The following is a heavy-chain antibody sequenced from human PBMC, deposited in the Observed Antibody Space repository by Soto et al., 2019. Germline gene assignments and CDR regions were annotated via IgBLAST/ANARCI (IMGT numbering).Heavy chain of an antibody. Sequence: GGSLRLSCAASGFTFSSYAMHWVRQAPGKGLEWVAIISYDGSNKYYADSVKGRFTISRDNSKNTLYLQMNSLRAEDTAVYYCARESLATIPSYWGQGTLVTVSS. D-gene: IGHD2-2*02. CDR1: GFTFSSYA. CDR3: ARESLATIPSY. V-gene: IGHV3-30-3*01. J-gene: IGHJ4*02. CDR2: ISYDGSNK.